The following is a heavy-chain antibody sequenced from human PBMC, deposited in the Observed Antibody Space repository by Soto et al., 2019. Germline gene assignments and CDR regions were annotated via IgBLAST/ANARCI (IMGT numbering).Heavy chain of an antibody. D-gene: IGHD3-10*01. V-gene: IGHV4-39*01. Sequence: SETLSLTCTVSGGPISSSSYYWVWIRQPPGKGLEWIGSIYYSGSTYDNPSLKSRVTISVDTSKNQFSLKLSSVTAADTAVYYCARHVFITIVRGVIISFAHYYGMAVWGQATTVT. CDR2: IYYSGST. CDR1: GGPISSSSYY. J-gene: IGHJ6*02. CDR3: ARHVFITIVRGVIISFAHYYGMAV.